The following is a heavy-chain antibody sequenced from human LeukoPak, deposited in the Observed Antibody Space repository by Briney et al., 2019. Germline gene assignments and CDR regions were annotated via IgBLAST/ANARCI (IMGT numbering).Heavy chain of an antibody. CDR3: ARYDYGEGMPDY. CDR1: GYTFTDHY. V-gene: IGHV1-2*02. D-gene: IGHD4-17*01. Sequence: SVKVSCKASGYTFTDHYIHWVRQAPGQGLEWMGWMNPSNNGANYAQKFQGRVVMTRDTSISTAYVELTRLTSDDTAVYYCARYDYGEGMPDYWGQGTLVTVSS. J-gene: IGHJ4*02. CDR2: MNPSNNGA.